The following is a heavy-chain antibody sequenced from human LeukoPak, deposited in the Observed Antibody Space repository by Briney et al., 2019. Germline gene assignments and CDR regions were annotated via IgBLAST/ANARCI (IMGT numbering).Heavy chain of an antibody. CDR1: GFTFSSYS. CDR3: ARDQIVVVVAATRECYFDY. Sequence: GGSLRLSCAASGFTFSSYSMNWVRQAPGKGLEWVSSISSSSSYIYYADSVKGRFTISRDNAKNSLYLQMNSLRAEDTAVYCCARDQIVVVVAATRECYFDYWGQGTLVTVSS. D-gene: IGHD2-15*01. V-gene: IGHV3-21*01. CDR2: ISSSSSYI. J-gene: IGHJ4*02.